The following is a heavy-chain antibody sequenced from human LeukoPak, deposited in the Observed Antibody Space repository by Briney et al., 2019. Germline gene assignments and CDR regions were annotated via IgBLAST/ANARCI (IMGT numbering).Heavy chain of an antibody. V-gene: IGHV3-9*01. CDR1: GFTFSSYA. D-gene: IGHD4-17*01. CDR3: AKVGMGVYGDYVGYFDY. Sequence: PGGSLRLSCAASGFTFSSYAMHWVRQAPGKGLEWVSGISWNSGSIGYADSVKGRFTISRDNAKNSLYLQMNSLRAEDTALYYCAKVGMGVYGDYVGYFDYWGQGTLVTVSS. J-gene: IGHJ4*02. CDR2: ISWNSGSI.